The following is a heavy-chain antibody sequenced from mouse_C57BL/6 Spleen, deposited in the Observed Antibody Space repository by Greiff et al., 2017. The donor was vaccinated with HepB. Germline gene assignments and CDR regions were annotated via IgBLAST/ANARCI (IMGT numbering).Heavy chain of an antibody. CDR3: TRPYYYGSSYYAMDY. V-gene: IGHV5-9-1*02. CDR2: ISSGGDYI. CDR1: GFTFSSYA. D-gene: IGHD1-1*01. Sequence: EVKVEESGEGLVKPGGSLKLSCAASGFTFSSYAMSWVRQTPEKRLEWVAYISSGGDYIYYADTVKGRFTISRDNARNTLYLQMSSLKSEDTAMYYCTRPYYYGSSYYAMDYWGQGTSVTVSS. J-gene: IGHJ4*01.